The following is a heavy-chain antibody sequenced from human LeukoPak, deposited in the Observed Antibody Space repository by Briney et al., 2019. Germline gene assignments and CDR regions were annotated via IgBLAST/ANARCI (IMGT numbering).Heavy chain of an antibody. Sequence: NPSETLSLTCTVSGGSISSSSYYWGWIRQPPGKGLEWIGSIYYSGSTYYNPSLKSRVTISVDTSKNQFSLKLSSVTAADTAVYYCARAQSNQMATKIWGQGTLVTVSS. J-gene: IGHJ4*02. V-gene: IGHV4-39*07. CDR1: GGSISSSSYY. CDR2: IYYSGST. CDR3: ARAQSNQMATKI. D-gene: IGHD5-24*01.